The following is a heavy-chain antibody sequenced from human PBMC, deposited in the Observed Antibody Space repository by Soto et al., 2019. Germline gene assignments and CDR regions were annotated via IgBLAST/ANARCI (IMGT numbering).Heavy chain of an antibody. J-gene: IGHJ4*02. V-gene: IGHV5-51*01. CDR1: GYSFTSYW. Sequence: PGESLKISCKGSGYSFTSYWIGWVRQMPGKGLEWMGIIYPGDSDTRYSPSFQGQVTISADKSISTAYLQWSSLKASDTAVYYCAKDAISGDGVWLAQDWGQGTVVTVSS. CDR2: IYPGDSDT. CDR3: AKDAISGDGVWLAQD. D-gene: IGHD4-17*01.